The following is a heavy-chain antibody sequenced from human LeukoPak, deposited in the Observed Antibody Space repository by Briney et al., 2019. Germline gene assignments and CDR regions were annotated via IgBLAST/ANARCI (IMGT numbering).Heavy chain of an antibody. CDR2: IYYSGST. CDR3: GRHYSELLWFGDYYYFDY. D-gene: IGHD3-10*01. V-gene: IGHV4-59*08. Sequence: SETLSLTCTVSGGSISSYYWSWIRQPPGKGLEWIGYIYYSGSTNYNPSLKSRVTISVDTSKNQFSLKLSSVTAADTAVYYCGRHYSELLWFGDYYYFDYWGQGTLVTVSS. CDR1: GGSISSYY. J-gene: IGHJ4*02.